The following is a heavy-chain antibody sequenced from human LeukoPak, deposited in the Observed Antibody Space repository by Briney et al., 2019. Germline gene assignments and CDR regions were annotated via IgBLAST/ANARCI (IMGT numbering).Heavy chain of an antibody. Sequence: PSETLSLTCAVYGGSFSGYYWSWIRKPPGKGLEWIGEINHSGSTNYNPPLKSRVTISVDTSKNQFSLKLSSVTAADTAVYYCARALKTPTYWFDPWGQGTLVTVSS. CDR1: GGSFSGYY. CDR3: ARALKTPTYWFDP. J-gene: IGHJ5*02. V-gene: IGHV4-34*01. CDR2: INHSGST.